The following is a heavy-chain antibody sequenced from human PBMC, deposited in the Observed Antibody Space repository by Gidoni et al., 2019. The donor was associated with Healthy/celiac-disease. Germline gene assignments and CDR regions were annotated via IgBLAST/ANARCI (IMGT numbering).Heavy chain of an antibody. J-gene: IGHJ4*02. D-gene: IGHD5-12*01. Sequence: QLQLQESGPGLVKPSEPLSLPCPVSGGSISSSSYYWGWIRQPPGKGLEWIGSIYYSGSTYYNPSLKSRVTISVDTSKNQFSLKLSSVTAADTAVYYCARLKRWLQYLDYWGQGTLVTVSS. CDR2: IYYSGST. V-gene: IGHV4-39*01. CDR1: GGSISSSSYY. CDR3: ARLKRWLQYLDY.